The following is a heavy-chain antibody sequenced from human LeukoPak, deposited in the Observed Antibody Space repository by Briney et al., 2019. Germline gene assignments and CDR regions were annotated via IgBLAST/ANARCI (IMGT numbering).Heavy chain of an antibody. D-gene: IGHD2-21*02. V-gene: IGHV4-34*01. J-gene: IGHJ4*02. CDR3: ARVTTAIIGDRLSPYTPYFDY. Sequence: SETLSLTCAVYGGSFSGYYWSWIRQPPGKGLEWIGEINHSGSTNYNPSLKSRVTISVDTSKNQFSLKLSSVTAADTAVYYCARVTTAIIGDRLSPYTPYFDYWGQGTLVTVSS. CDR2: INHSGST. CDR1: GGSFSGYY.